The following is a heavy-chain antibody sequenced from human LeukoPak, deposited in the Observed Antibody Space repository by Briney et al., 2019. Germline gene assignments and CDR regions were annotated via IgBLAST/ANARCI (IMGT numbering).Heavy chain of an antibody. CDR3: AKESDGRYFDWQSGYSYGLGYYYGMDV. Sequence: GGSLRLSCAASGFTFSSYAMSWVRQAQGKGLEWVSAISGSGGSTYYADSVKGRFTISRDNSKNTLYLQMNSLRAEDTAVYYCAKESDGRYFDWQSGYSYGLGYYYGMDVWGQGTTVTVSS. D-gene: IGHD5-18*01. CDR1: GFTFSSYA. J-gene: IGHJ6*02. CDR2: ISGSGGST. V-gene: IGHV3-23*01.